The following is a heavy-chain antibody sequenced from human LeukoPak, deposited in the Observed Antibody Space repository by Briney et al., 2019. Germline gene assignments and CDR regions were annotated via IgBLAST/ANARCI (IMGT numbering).Heavy chain of an antibody. V-gene: IGHV3-23*01. CDR2: ISVSGGST. Sequence: GGSLRLSCAASAFTFSRYVMIWVRQAPGKGLEWVSGISVSGGSTYYADSVKGRFTISRDNSKNTLYLQMNSLRAEDTAVYYCAKVRFGVTARYYFDYWGQGTLVTVSS. CDR1: AFTFSRYV. J-gene: IGHJ4*02. D-gene: IGHD3-10*01. CDR3: AKVRFGVTARYYFDY.